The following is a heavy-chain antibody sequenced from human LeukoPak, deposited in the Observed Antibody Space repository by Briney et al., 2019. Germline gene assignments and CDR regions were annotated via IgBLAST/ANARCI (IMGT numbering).Heavy chain of an antibody. CDR2: IYYSGST. V-gene: IGHV4-39*01. CDR3: ARSYNRVVLLYY. CDR1: GGSIISSNYY. Sequence: KTSETLSLTCTVSGGSIISSNYYWGWIRQPPGKGLEWIASIYYSGSTHYNPSLKSRVTISVDTSKNQFSLKLSSVTAADTAVYHCARSYNRVVLLYYWGQGTLVTVSS. J-gene: IGHJ4*02. D-gene: IGHD3-10*01.